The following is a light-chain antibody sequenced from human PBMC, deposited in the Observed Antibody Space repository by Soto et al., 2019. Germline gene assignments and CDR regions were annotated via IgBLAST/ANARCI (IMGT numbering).Light chain of an antibody. CDR1: SSDVGAYNF. J-gene: IGLJ1*01. CDR3: SSYTSSSTHV. Sequence: QSVLTQPASESGSRGQSITISCTGTSSDVGAYNFVSWYQQHPGKLPKLMIFDVSRRPSGVSDRFSGSKSGNTASLTISGLQAEDEGDYYCSSYTSSSTHVFGSGTKVTVL. V-gene: IGLV2-14*03. CDR2: DVS.